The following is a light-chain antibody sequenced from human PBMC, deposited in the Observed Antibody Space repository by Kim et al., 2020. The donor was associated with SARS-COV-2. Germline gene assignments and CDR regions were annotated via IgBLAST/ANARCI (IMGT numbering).Light chain of an antibody. CDR1: ISNVGSNS. CDR2: RNN. V-gene: IGLV1-44*01. J-gene: IGLJ1*01. Sequence: QSVLAQPPSASGTPGQRVTISCTGSISNVGSNSVDWYQQLPGTAPRLLICRNNQRPSGVPDRFSGSKSGTSASLAISGLQSEDEADYYCAAWDDSLNGPYVFGSGTTVTVL. CDR3: AAWDDSLNGPYV.